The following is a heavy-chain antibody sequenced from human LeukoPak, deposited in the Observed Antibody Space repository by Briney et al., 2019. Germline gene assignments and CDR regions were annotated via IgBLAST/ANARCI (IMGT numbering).Heavy chain of an antibody. V-gene: IGHV1-18*01. J-gene: IGHJ6*03. CDR2: SSAYNGDT. Sequence: GPVKVSCKASGFTFSSYGFSWVRQAPGQGLEWMGWSSAYNGDTNYAQNLQDRLTMTTDTSTSTAYMDLRSLRSDDTAVYYCARVRTDYDVLTGFHYYYMDVWGKGTTLTISS. CDR3: ARVRTDYDVLTGFHYYYMDV. CDR1: GFTFSSYG. D-gene: IGHD3-9*01.